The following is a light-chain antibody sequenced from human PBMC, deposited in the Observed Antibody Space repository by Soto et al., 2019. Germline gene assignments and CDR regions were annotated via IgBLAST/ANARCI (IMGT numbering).Light chain of an antibody. V-gene: IGKV3-20*01. Sequence: EIVLTQSPGTLSLSPGERATLSCRASQSVSSTYLAWYQQKPGQAPRLLIYGASSRATGIPDRFSGRGSGTDFTLTISRLEPEDFAVYYCQQYETFGQGTMVDIK. CDR3: QQYET. J-gene: IGKJ2*01. CDR2: GAS. CDR1: QSVSSTY.